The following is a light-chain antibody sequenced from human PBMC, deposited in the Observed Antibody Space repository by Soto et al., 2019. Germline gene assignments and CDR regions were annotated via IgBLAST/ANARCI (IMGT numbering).Light chain of an antibody. CDR3: QQYGSLGT. Sequence: EIVLTQSPGTLSLSPGERATLSCRASQSVSSSYLAWYQQKPGQAPRLLIYGASSRATGIPDRFNGSGSGTDFTLTISRLEPEDFAVYYCQQYGSLGTFGQGTKVEIK. CDR1: QSVSSSY. V-gene: IGKV3-20*01. J-gene: IGKJ1*01. CDR2: GAS.